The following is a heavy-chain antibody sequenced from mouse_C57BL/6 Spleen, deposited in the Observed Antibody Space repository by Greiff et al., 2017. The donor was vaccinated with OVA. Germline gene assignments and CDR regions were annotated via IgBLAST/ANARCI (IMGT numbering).Heavy chain of an antibody. J-gene: IGHJ2*01. Sequence: EVKLMESGPVLVKPGASVKMSCKASGYTFTDYYMNWVKQSHGKSLEWIGVINPYNGGTSYNQKFKGKATLTVDKSSSTAYMELNSLTSEDSAVYYCARYYGSSYYFDYWGQGTTLTVSS. CDR3: ARYYGSSYYFDY. D-gene: IGHD1-1*01. CDR2: INPYNGGT. V-gene: IGHV1-19*01. CDR1: GYTFTDYY.